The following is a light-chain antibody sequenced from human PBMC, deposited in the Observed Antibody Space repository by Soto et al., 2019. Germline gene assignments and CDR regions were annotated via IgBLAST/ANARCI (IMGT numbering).Light chain of an antibody. CDR2: KAS. J-gene: IGKJ1*01. V-gene: IGKV1-5*03. CDR3: QHYNRYSEA. CDR1: QTISSW. Sequence: DIQMTQSPSTLSGSVGDRVTITCRASQTISSWLAWYQQKPGKAPKLLIYKASTLKSGVPSRFSGSGSGTEFTLTICSLQPDDFATYYCQHYNRYSEAFGQGTKVELK.